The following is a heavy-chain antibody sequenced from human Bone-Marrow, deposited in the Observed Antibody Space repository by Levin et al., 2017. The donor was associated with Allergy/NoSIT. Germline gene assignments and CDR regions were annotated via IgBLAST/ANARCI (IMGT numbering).Heavy chain of an antibody. CDR3: TRLYDSGYDP. J-gene: IGHJ5*02. CDR1: GFTFSGSA. V-gene: IGHV3-73*01. Sequence: GGSLRLSCAASGFTFSGSALHWVRQASGKGLEWVGRIRSKANNYATAYAASVKGRFTISRDDSKSTAYLRMNRLKSEDTAMYYCTRLYDSGYDPWGQGALVTVSS. CDR2: IRSKANNYAT. D-gene: IGHD5-12*01.